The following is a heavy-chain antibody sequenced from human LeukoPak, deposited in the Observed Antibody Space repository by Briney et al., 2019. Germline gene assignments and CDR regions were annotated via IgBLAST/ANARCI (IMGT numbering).Heavy chain of an antibody. V-gene: IGHV3-30*18. Sequence: PGGSLRLSCAASGFTFSSYGMHWVRQAPGKVLEWVAVISYDGSNKYYADSVKGRFTISRDNSKNTLYLQMNSLRAEDTAVYYCAKPSLYYYDTSGYYRYWYFDLWGRGTLVTVSS. J-gene: IGHJ2*01. CDR1: GFTFSSYG. D-gene: IGHD3-22*01. CDR3: AKPSLYYYDTSGYYRYWYFDL. CDR2: ISYDGSNK.